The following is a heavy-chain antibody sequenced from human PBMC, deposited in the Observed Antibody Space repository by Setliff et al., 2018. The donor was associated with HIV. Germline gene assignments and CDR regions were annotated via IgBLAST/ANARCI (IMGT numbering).Heavy chain of an antibody. V-gene: IGHV1-3*03. CDR1: GYTFTDYY. CDR3: ARGGGDSSQFDH. J-gene: IGHJ4*02. D-gene: IGHD2-21*01. Sequence: GASVKVSCKASGYTFTDYYMHWVRQAPGQGLEWMGWIHPSSGNTRYSQEFQGRVTITRDTSASTAYMELSSLNSADMAVCYCARGGGDSSQFDHWGQGTLVTVSS. CDR2: IHPSSGNT.